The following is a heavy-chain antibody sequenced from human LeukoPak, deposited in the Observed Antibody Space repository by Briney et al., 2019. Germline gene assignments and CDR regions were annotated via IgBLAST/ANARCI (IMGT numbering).Heavy chain of an antibody. Sequence: GASVKVSCKASGYTFTSYGINWVRQAPGQGLEWMGWISAYNGNTNYAQKLQGRVTMTTDTSTSTAYMELRSLRSDDTAVYYCARVDAVLIPDNWFDPWGQGTLVTVSS. CDR3: ARVDAVLIPDNWFDP. V-gene: IGHV1-18*01. CDR2: ISAYNGNT. J-gene: IGHJ5*02. D-gene: IGHD2-21*01. CDR1: GYTFTSYG.